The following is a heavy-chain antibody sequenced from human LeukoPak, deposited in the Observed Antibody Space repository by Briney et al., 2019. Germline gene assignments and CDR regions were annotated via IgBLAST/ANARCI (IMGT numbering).Heavy chain of an antibody. CDR2: IYYSGST. CDR3: ARGSLSQLAWGY. CDR1: GGSISSYY. D-gene: IGHD6-13*01. J-gene: IGHJ4*02. V-gene: IGHV4-59*01. Sequence: SETLSLTCTVSGGSISSYYWSWIRQPPGKGLEWIGYIYYSGSTNYNPSLKSRVTISVGTSKNQFSLKLSSVTAADTAVYYCARGSLSQLAWGYWGQGILVTVSS.